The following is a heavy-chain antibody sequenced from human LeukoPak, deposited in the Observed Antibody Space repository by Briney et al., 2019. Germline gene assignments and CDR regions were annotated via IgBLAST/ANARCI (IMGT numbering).Heavy chain of an antibody. CDR1: GGSITSSIYY. Sequence: SETLSLTCTVSGGSITSSIYYWGWIRQPPGKGLEWIGSVFYSGSPYYNPSLKSRVTISVDRSKNQFSLKMTSVTAADTAVYYCARGGTLKYFQHWGQGTLVTVSS. D-gene: IGHD3-16*01. J-gene: IGHJ1*01. CDR2: VFYSGSP. CDR3: ARGGTLKYFQH. V-gene: IGHV4-39*07.